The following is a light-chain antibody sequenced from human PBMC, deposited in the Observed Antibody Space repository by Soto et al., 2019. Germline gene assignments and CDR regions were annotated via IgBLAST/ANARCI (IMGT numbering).Light chain of an antibody. CDR1: QSINSW. Sequence: DIQMTQSPSTLSASVGDRVTITCRASQSINSWLAWYQQKPGKAPKLLNYKTSSLDSGVPSRFSGSGSGTEFTLTISSLQPDDFATYYCKQYNSFPTFGQGTKVDIK. CDR2: KTS. J-gene: IGKJ1*01. CDR3: KQYNSFPT. V-gene: IGKV1-5*03.